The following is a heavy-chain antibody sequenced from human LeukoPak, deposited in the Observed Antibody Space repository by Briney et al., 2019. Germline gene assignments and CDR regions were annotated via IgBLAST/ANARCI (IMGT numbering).Heavy chain of an antibody. Sequence: PSETLSLTCTVSGGSISSYYWSWIRQPPGKGLEWIGHIYTSGSTNYNPSLKSRVTISVDTSKNQFSLKLSSVTAADTAVYYCASQAPTIFRPNTYSYYYYMDVWGKGTTVTVSS. CDR1: GGSISSYY. J-gene: IGHJ6*03. V-gene: IGHV4-4*08. CDR2: IYTSGST. D-gene: IGHD3-3*01. CDR3: ASQAPTIFRPNTYSYYYYMDV.